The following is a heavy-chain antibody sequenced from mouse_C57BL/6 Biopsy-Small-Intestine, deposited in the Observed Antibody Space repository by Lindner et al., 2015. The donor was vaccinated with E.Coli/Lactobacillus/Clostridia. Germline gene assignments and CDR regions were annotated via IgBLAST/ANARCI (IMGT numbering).Heavy chain of an antibody. CDR2: ISSGSSTI. D-gene: IGHD4-1*01. Sequence: VQLQESGGGLVKPGGSLKLSCAASGFTFSDYGMHWVRQAPEKGLEWVAYISSGSSTIYYADTAKGRFTISRDNAKNTLFLQMTSLRSEDTAIYYCARRPGTSYFDYWGQGTTLTVSS. CDR3: ARRPGTSYFDY. CDR1: GFTFSDYG. J-gene: IGHJ2*01. V-gene: IGHV5-17*01.